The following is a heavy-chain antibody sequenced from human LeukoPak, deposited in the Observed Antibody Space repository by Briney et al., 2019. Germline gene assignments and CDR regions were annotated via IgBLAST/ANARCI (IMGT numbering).Heavy chain of an antibody. V-gene: IGHV3-48*03. D-gene: IGHD1-26*01. CDR2: ISSSGSTI. Sequence: AGGSLRLSCAASGFTFSSYEVNWVRQAPGKGREWVSYISSSGSTIYYADSVKGRFTISRDNAKNSLYLQMNSLRAEDTAVYYCARTNSGSYDYWGQGTLITVSS. J-gene: IGHJ4*02. CDR1: GFTFSSYE. CDR3: ARTNSGSYDY.